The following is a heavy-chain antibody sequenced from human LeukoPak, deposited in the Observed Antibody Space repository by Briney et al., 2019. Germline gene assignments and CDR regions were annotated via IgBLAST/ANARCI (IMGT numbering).Heavy chain of an antibody. J-gene: IGHJ4*02. V-gene: IGHV1-2*02. CDR2: INPKNGGT. Sequence: ASVKVSCKASGYTFPGRHIHWVRQAPGEGLEWMGWINPKNGGTNYAQKFQGRVTMTRDTSINTAFMELSRLNSDDTAVYFCARDGYGGNSFDYWGQGTLVTVSS. CDR3: ARDGYGGNSFDY. CDR1: GYTFPGRH. D-gene: IGHD4-23*01.